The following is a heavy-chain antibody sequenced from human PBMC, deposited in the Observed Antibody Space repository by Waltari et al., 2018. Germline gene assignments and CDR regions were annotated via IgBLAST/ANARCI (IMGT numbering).Heavy chain of an antibody. CDR1: GFTFSSYA. Sequence: EVQLVESGGGLVQPGGSLRLSCAASGFTFSSYAMSWVRQAPGKGLEWVSVISGSGGSKYYADSVKGRFTISRDNSKNTLYLQMNSLRAEDTAVYYCAKGKVVVAATDLCYFDYWGQGTLVTVSS. J-gene: IGHJ4*02. CDR3: AKGKVVVAATDLCYFDY. CDR2: ISGSGGSK. D-gene: IGHD2-15*01. V-gene: IGHV3-23*04.